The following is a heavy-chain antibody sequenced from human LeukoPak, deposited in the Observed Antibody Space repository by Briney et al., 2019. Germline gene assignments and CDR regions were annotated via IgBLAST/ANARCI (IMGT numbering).Heavy chain of an antibody. D-gene: IGHD2-2*01. CDR3: AKGLTWDSTSCSD. J-gene: IGHJ4*02. V-gene: IGHV3-23*01. CDR1: GFSFSSYA. CDR2: IVGSGGNM. Sequence: QPGGSLRLSCAASGFSFSSYAMSWVRQAPGKGLEWVSAIVGSGGNMYYADSVKGRFTISRDNFKSTLYLQMNSLRAEDTAVYYCAKGLTWDSTSCSDWGQGTLATVSS.